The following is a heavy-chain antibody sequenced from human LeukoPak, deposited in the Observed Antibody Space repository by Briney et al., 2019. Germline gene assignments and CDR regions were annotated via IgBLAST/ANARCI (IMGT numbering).Heavy chain of an antibody. J-gene: IGHJ5*02. D-gene: IGHD6-13*01. CDR1: GCSISSSSYY. CDR2: IYYSGST. CDR3: ARIEQQLVAFDP. V-gene: IGHV4-39*07. Sequence: PSETLSLTCTVSGCSISSSSYYWGWIRQPPGKGLEWIGSIYYSGSTYYNPSLKSRVTISVDTSKNQFSLKLSSVTAADTAVYYCARIEQQLVAFDPWGQGTLVTVSS.